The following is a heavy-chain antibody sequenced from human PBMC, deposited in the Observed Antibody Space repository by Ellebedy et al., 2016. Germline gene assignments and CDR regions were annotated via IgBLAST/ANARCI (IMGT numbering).Heavy chain of an antibody. J-gene: IGHJ6*02. D-gene: IGHD2/OR15-2a*01. CDR3: ARARIDSQDYYYGMDV. CDR2: ISDGGTTV. CDR1: GFTFSDYY. V-gene: IGHV3-11*01. Sequence: GGSLRLSXAASGFTFSDYYMSWIRQPPGKGLEWAASISDGGTTVYYTDSVKGRFTISRDNARDSLYLHMKSLRAEDTAVYYCARARIDSQDYYYGMDVWGQGTTVTVSS.